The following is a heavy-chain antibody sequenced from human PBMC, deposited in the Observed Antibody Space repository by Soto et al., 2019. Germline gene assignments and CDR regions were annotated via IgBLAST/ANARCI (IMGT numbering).Heavy chain of an antibody. CDR2: INHSGSS. V-gene: IGHV4-34*01. Sequence: SETLSLTCTVSGGSISNYYWSWIRQPPGKGLEWIGEINHSGSSNYNPPLKSRVTMSLDTSRNQFSLSLNSVTAADTAVYYCARMAGPWYFDLWGRGTLVTVSS. CDR1: GGSISNYY. CDR3: ARMAGPWYFDL. J-gene: IGHJ2*01.